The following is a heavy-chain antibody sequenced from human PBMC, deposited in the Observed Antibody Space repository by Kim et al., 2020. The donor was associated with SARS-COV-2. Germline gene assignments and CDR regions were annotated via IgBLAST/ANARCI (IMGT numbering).Heavy chain of an antibody. D-gene: IGHD3-3*01. CDR3: ARDDDLWNGAVDY. J-gene: IGHJ4*02. V-gene: IGHV1-18*01. Sequence: YAQKLQGRVTMTTATSTSTAYMELRSLRSDDTAVYYCARDDDLWNGAVDYWGQGTLLIVSS.